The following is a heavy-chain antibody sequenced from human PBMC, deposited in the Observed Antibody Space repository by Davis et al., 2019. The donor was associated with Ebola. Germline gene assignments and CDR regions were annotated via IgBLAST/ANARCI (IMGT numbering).Heavy chain of an antibody. CDR1: GGSISSGGYY. CDR2: IYYSGST. CDR3: ARGPPYYYGSGYNWFDP. Sequence: MPSETLSLTCTVSGGSISSGGYYWSWIRQHPGKGLEWIGYIYYSGSTYYNPSLKSRVTISVDTSKNQFSLKLTSVTAADTAVYYCARGPPYYYGSGYNWFDPWGQGTLVTVSS. J-gene: IGHJ5*02. D-gene: IGHD3-10*01. V-gene: IGHV4-31*03.